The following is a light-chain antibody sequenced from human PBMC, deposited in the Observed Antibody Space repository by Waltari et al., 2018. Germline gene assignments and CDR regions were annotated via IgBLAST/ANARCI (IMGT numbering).Light chain of an antibody. CDR3: QQYYSAPPNT. CDR2: GAS. Sequence: DIVMTQSPPFLAVSLGERATINCTSSHNVFYSSAENHYIAWYQQKPGRPLKLLIYGASTREARVPERFSGSVSGTHFTLTIDSLQAEDVAVYYCQQYYSAPPNTFGRGTKLDLK. V-gene: IGKV4-1*01. CDR1: HNVFYSSAENHY. J-gene: IGKJ2*01.